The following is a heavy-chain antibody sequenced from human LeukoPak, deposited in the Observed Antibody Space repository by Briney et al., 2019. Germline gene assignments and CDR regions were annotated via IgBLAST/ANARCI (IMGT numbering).Heavy chain of an antibody. CDR3: ARGGSGSYFSWFDP. V-gene: IGHV1-2*02. CDR1: GYTFTGYY. D-gene: IGHD3-10*01. Sequence: ASVKVSCKASGYTFTGYYIHWVRQAPGQGLECMGWINPNSGSTNYAQKFQGRVTMTRDTSISTAYMELSRLRSDDTAVYYCARGGSGSYFSWFDPWGQGTLVTISS. J-gene: IGHJ5*02. CDR2: INPNSGST.